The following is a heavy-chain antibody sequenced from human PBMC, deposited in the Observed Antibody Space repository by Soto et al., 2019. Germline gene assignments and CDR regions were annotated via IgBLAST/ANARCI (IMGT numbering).Heavy chain of an antibody. CDR2: ISSSSTI. D-gene: IGHD3-10*01. V-gene: IGHV3-48*01. Sequence: GGSLRLSCAASGFTFSSYSMNWVRQAPGKGLEWVSYISSSSTIYYADSVKGRFTISRDNAKNSLYLQMNSLRAEDTAVYYCARALMYGSGEFYWGQGTLVTVSS. CDR3: ARALMYGSGEFY. CDR1: GFTFSSYS. J-gene: IGHJ4*02.